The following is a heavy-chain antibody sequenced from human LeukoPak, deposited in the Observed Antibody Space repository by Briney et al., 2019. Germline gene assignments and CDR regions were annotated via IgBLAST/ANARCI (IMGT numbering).Heavy chain of an antibody. Sequence: GESLKISCKGSGYSFPGSWTGWGRQRPGKGRGWMGIFYPGDSDTRYSPSFQGQVTISADKSISTAYLQWSSLKASDTAMYYCARLGDVDTVVPRWFDPWGQGTLVTVSS. CDR3: ARLGDVDTVVPRWFDP. J-gene: IGHJ5*02. CDR2: FYPGDSDT. CDR1: GYSFPGSW. V-gene: IGHV5-51*01. D-gene: IGHD5-12*01.